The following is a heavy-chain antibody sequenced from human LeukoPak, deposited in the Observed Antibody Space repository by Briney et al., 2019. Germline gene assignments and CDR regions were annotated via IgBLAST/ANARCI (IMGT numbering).Heavy chain of an antibody. CDR2: IYHSGST. J-gene: IGHJ3*02. Sequence: SQTLSLTCTVSGGSISSGGYYWSWIRQPPGKGLEWIGYIYHSGSTYYNPSLKSRVTISVDTSKNQFSLKLSSVTAADTAVYYCAIEGEVGAFDIWGQGTMVTVSS. D-gene: IGHD3-10*01. V-gene: IGHV4-30-2*02. CDR3: AIEGEVGAFDI. CDR1: GGSISSGGYY.